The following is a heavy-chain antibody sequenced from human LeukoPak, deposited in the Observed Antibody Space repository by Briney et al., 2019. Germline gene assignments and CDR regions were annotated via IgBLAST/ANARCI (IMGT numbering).Heavy chain of an antibody. Sequence: SGPTLVKPTQTLTLTCTFSGFSLSTSGMRVGWIRQPPGKALEWLARIDWDDDKFYSTSLKTRLTISKDTSKNQVVLILTNVDPVDTATYFCARIASGTNFDYWGQGTLVTVSS. CDR3: ARIASGTNFDY. D-gene: IGHD1-1*01. CDR1: GFSLSTSGMR. V-gene: IGHV2-70*04. J-gene: IGHJ4*02. CDR2: IDWDDDK.